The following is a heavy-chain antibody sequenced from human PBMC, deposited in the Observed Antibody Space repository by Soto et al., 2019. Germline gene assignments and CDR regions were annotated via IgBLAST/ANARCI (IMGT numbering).Heavy chain of an antibody. CDR1: GFTFSSYG. D-gene: IGHD3-22*01. Sequence: QVQLVESGGGVVQPGRSLRLSCAASGFTFSSYGMHWVRQAPGKGLEWVAVISYDGSNKYYADSVKGRFTISRDNSKNTLYLQLNSLRAEDTAVYYCAKDPDRAADRDYYDSSGYYLAYWGQGTLVTVSS. CDR2: ISYDGSNK. J-gene: IGHJ4*02. V-gene: IGHV3-30*18. CDR3: AKDPDRAADRDYYDSSGYYLAY.